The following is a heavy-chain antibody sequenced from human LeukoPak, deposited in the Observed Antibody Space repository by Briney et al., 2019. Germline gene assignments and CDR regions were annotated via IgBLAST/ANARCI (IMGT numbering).Heavy chain of an antibody. CDR2: ISYDGSNK. D-gene: IGHD3-22*01. Sequence: PGGSLRLSCAASGFTFSSYGMHWVRQAPGKGLEWVAVISYDGSNKYYADSAKGRFTIYRDNSKNTLYLKMNSLRAEDTAVYYCAKEAYDSSGYLGYFDYWGQGTLVTVSS. CDR3: AKEAYDSSGYLGYFDY. V-gene: IGHV3-30*18. CDR1: GFTFSSYG. J-gene: IGHJ4*02.